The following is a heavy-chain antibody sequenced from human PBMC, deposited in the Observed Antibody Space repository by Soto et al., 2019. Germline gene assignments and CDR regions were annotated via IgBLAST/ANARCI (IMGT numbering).Heavy chain of an antibody. V-gene: IGHV3-23*01. J-gene: IGHJ6*03. CDR3: AFGREAYYYYYMDV. CDR1: GFTFSSYA. Sequence: PGGSLRLSCAASGFTFSSYAMSWVRQAPGKGLEWVSAISGSGGSTYYADSVKGRFTISRDNSKNTLYLQMNSLRAEDTAVYYCAFGREAYYYYYMDVWGKGTTVNVSS. D-gene: IGHD3-10*01. CDR2: ISGSGGST.